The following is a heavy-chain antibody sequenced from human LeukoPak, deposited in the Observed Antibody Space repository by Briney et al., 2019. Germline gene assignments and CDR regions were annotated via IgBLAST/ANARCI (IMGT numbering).Heavy chain of an antibody. CDR2: IKQDGSEI. J-gene: IGHJ4*02. V-gene: IGHV3-7*01. CDR1: GFTFSSYW. D-gene: IGHD2-8*01. CDR3: ARVGMVSAITYFDY. Sequence: PGGSLRLSCAASGFTFSSYWMSWVRQAPGKGLEWVANIKQDGSEIYYVDSVKGRFTISRDNAKNSLYLQMNSLRAEDTAVYYCARVGMVSAITYFDYWGQGTLVTVSS.